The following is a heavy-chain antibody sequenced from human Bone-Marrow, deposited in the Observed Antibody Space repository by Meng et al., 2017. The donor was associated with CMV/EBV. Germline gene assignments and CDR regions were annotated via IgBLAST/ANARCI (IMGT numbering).Heavy chain of an antibody. D-gene: IGHD3-3*01. CDR1: GFSLSTSGVG. Sequence: SGPTLVKPTQTLTLTCTFSGFSLSTSGVGVGWIRQPPGKALEWLALIYWNDDKRYSPSLKSRLTITKDTSKNQVVLTMTNMDPVDTATYYCARIRRTIFGVVLNWFDPWGQGTLVTVSS. J-gene: IGHJ5*02. CDR2: IYWNDDK. V-gene: IGHV2-5*01. CDR3: ARIRRTIFGVVLNWFDP.